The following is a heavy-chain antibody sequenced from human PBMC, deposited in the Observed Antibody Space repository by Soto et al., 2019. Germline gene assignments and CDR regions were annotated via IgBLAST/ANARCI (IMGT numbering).Heavy chain of an antibody. CDR2: IGGSGGST. V-gene: IGHV3-23*01. CDR3: AKDWRCSSTSCYAFDP. CDR1: GFTFSSYA. Sequence: GGSLRLSCAASGFTFSSYAMSWVRQAPGKGLEWVSAIGGSGGSTYYADSVKGRFTISRDNSKNTLYLQMNSLRAEDTAVYYCAKDWRCSSTSCYAFDPWGQGTLVTVSS. J-gene: IGHJ5*02. D-gene: IGHD2-2*01.